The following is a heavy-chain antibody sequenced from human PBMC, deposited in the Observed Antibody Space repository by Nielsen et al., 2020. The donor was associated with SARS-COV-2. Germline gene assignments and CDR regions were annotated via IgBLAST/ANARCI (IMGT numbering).Heavy chain of an antibody. Sequence: SETLSLTCTVSGGSISSSDYYWGWIRQPPGKGLEWIGSMYYSGSTYNNPSLKSRVTISVDTSKNQLSLKVSSVTAADTAVYYCARTEYYYDSSGYYYGYGMDVWGQGTTVTVSS. J-gene: IGHJ6*02. CDR1: GGSISSSDYY. CDR3: ARTEYYYDSSGYYYGYGMDV. D-gene: IGHD3-22*01. CDR2: MYYSGST. V-gene: IGHV4-39*01.